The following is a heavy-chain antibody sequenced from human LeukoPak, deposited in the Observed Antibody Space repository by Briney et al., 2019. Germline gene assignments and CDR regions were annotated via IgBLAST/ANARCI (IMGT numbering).Heavy chain of an antibody. CDR3: ARDIPSYSGSWYYFYFDY. Sequence: ASVKVSCKASGYTFTSYYIHWVRQAPGQGLEWMGIINPSGGRTSYAQKFQGRVTMTRDMSTSTVYMELSSLRSEDTAVYYCARDIPSYSGSWYYFYFDYWGQGTLVTVSS. CDR2: INPSGGRT. CDR1: GYTFTSYY. J-gene: IGHJ4*02. V-gene: IGHV1-46*01. D-gene: IGHD6-13*01.